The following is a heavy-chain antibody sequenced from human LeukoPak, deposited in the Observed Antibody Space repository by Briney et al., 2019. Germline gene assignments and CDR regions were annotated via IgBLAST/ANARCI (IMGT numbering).Heavy chain of an antibody. D-gene: IGHD3-10*01. J-gene: IGHJ4*02. V-gene: IGHV4-38-2*02. CDR2: IYHSGST. CDR3: ARVNGAGSYGSGSYVFDY. CDR1: GYSISSGYY. Sequence: SETLSLTCTVSGYSISSGYYWGWIRQPPGKGLEWIGSIYHSGSTYYNPSLKSRVTISADTSKNQFSLKLSSVTAADTAVYYCARVNGAGSYGSGSYVFDYWGQGTLVTVSS.